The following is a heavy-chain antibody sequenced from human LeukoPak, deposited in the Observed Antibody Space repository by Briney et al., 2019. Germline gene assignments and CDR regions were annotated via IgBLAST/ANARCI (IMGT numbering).Heavy chain of an antibody. CDR2: SYYSRSI. J-gene: IGHJ4*03. V-gene: IGHV4-39*01. CDR3: ARSYYYDYRQIDS. Sequence: RAAETLSLTCTVSGDPLSTSSYYWGRVRQPPGKGLEWLGSSYYSRSIHYHPSLKSRVPISVDTSKNQFSLNLYSVTAADTAVFCCARSYYYDYRQIDSWGQGTLVTVSS. CDR1: GDPLSTSSYY. D-gene: IGHD3-22*01.